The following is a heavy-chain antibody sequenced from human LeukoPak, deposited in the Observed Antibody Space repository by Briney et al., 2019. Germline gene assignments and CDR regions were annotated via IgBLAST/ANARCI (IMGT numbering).Heavy chain of an antibody. V-gene: IGHV3-7*01. J-gene: IGHJ2*01. D-gene: IGHD6-13*01. Sequence: GGSLRLSCATSGFTLSSFWMSWVRQTPGKGLEWVANIKQDGRERYYVDSVKGRFTISRDNAKNSLFLQMNSLRADDTAVYYCASLPGGKTAALEFDLRGLGTLVTVSS. CDR2: IKQDGRER. CDR3: ASLPGGKTAALEFDL. CDR1: GFTLSSFW.